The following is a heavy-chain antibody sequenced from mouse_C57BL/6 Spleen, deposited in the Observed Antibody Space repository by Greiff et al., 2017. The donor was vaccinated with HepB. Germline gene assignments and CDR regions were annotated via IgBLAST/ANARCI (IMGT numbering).Heavy chain of an antibody. Sequence: EVHLVESGGGLVKPGGSLKLSCAASGFTFSSYTMSWVRQTPEKRLEWVATISGGGGNTYYPDSVKGRFTISRDNAKNTLYLQMSSLRSEDTALYYCARRGGTTVVARSYWYFDVWGTGTTVTVSS. J-gene: IGHJ1*03. D-gene: IGHD1-1*01. V-gene: IGHV5-9*01. CDR2: ISGGGGNT. CDR3: ARRGGTTVVARSYWYFDV. CDR1: GFTFSSYT.